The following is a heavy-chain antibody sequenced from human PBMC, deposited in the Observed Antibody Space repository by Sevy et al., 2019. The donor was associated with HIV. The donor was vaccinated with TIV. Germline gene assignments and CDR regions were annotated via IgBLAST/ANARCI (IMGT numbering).Heavy chain of an antibody. J-gene: IGHJ3*02. Sequence: GGSLRLSCAASGFTFSSYGMHWVRQAPGKGLEWVAVIWYDGSNKYYADSVKGRFTISRDNSKNTLYLQMNILRAEDTAVYYCAKLPDATFGYCSSTSCYAGDDAFDIWGQGTMVTVSS. V-gene: IGHV3-33*06. D-gene: IGHD2-2*03. CDR1: GFTFSSYG. CDR3: AKLPDATFGYCSSTSCYAGDDAFDI. CDR2: IWYDGSNK.